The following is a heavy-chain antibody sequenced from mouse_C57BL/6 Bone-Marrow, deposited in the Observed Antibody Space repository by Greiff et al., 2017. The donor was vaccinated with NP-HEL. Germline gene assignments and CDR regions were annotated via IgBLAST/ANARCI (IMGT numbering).Heavy chain of an antibody. CDR1: GYTFTSYW. Sequence: VQLQQPGAELVKPGASVKVSCKASGYTFTSYWMHWVKQRPGQGLEWIGRIHPSGSDTNYNQKFKGKATLTVDKSSSTAYMQLSSLTSEDSAVYYCAIPYDYGYFDVWGTGTTVTVSS. CDR2: IHPSGSDT. D-gene: IGHD2-3*01. J-gene: IGHJ1*03. CDR3: AIPYDYGYFDV. V-gene: IGHV1-74*01.